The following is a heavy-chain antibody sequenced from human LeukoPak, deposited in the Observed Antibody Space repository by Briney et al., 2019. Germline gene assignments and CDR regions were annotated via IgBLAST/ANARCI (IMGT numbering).Heavy chain of an antibody. V-gene: IGHV4-31*03. Sequence: SQTLSLTCTVSGGSISSGGYYWSWIRQHPGKGLEWIGYIYYSGSTYYNPSLKSRMTISVDTSKNQFSLNLSSVTAADTAVYYCARDSFNDFWSGGDRMDVWGQGTTVTVSS. CDR3: ARDSFNDFWSGGDRMDV. D-gene: IGHD3-3*01. CDR2: IYYSGST. J-gene: IGHJ6*02. CDR1: GGSISSGGYY.